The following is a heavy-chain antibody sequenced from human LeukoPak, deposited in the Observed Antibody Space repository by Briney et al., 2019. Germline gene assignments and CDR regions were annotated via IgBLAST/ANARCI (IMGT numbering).Heavy chain of an antibody. V-gene: IGHV4-34*01. Sequence: SETLSLTCAVYGGSFSGYYWSWIRQPPGKGREWFGETNHSESTNYNPSLKSRVTISVDTSKNQCSLKLSSVTAADTAVYYCARDLYYDSSGYYLHWGQGTLVTVSS. CDR1: GGSFSGYY. D-gene: IGHD3-22*01. CDR2: TNHSEST. J-gene: IGHJ4*02. CDR3: ARDLYYDSSGYYLH.